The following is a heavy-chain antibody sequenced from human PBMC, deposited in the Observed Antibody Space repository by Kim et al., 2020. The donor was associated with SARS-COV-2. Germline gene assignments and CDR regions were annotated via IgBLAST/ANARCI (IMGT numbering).Heavy chain of an antibody. V-gene: IGHV5-51*01. Sequence: GESLKISCKGSGYSFTSYWIGWVRQMPGKGLEWMGIIYPGDSDTRYSPSFQGQVTISADKSISTAYLQWSSLKASDTAMYYCARRITVTTLNAFDIRGQGTMATVSS. CDR3: ARRITVTTLNAFDI. CDR2: IYPGDSDT. J-gene: IGHJ3*02. D-gene: IGHD4-17*01. CDR1: GYSFTSYW.